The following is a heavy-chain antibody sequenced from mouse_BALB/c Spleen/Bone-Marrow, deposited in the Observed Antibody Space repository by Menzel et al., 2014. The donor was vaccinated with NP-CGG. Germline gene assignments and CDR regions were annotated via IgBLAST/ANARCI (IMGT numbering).Heavy chain of an antibody. Sequence: QVQLQQSGAELVRPGSSVKISCKASGYVFTDYWMNWLRQRPGQGLEWIGQIFPVNADTNYKANFKDKVTLTADKSSTTAYMQLNSLTSEDSAVYFCARFATGSFPYRRQATLVTVSA. J-gene: IGHJ3*01. V-gene: IGHV1-80*01. CDR3: ARFATGSFPY. CDR2: IFPVNADT. CDR1: GYVFTDYW. D-gene: IGHD1-1*01.